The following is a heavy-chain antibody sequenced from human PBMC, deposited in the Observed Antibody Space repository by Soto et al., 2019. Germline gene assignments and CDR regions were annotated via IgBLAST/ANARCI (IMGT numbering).Heavy chain of an antibody. V-gene: IGHV1-69*01. Sequence: QVQLVQSGAEVRKPGSSVKVSCKASGGTFSSYAISWVRQAPGQGLEWMGGIIPIFGTANYAQKFQGRVTITADESTSTAYMELSSLRSEDTAVYYCACIAVAGTYYYYGMDVWGQGTTVTVSS. D-gene: IGHD6-19*01. CDR1: GGTFSSYA. CDR3: ACIAVAGTYYYYGMDV. J-gene: IGHJ6*02. CDR2: IIPIFGTA.